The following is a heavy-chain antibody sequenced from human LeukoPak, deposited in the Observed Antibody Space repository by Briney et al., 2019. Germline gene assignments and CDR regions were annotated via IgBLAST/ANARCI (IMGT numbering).Heavy chain of an antibody. CDR1: GFTFSSYS. V-gene: IGHV3-21*01. CDR3: ARVPPNYYDSSGYFDY. CDR2: ISSSSSYI. Sequence: KPGGSLRLSCAASGFTFSSYSMNWVRQAPGKGLEWVSSISSSSSYIYYADSVKGRFTISRDNAKNSLYLQMNSLRAEGTAVYYCARVPPNYYDSSGYFDYWGQGTLVTASS. J-gene: IGHJ4*02. D-gene: IGHD3-22*01.